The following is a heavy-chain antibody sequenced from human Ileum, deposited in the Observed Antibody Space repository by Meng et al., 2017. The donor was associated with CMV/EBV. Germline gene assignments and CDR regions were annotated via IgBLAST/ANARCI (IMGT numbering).Heavy chain of an antibody. CDR1: GSFSPYT. D-gene: IGHD5-12*01. CDR2: INQYGST. V-gene: IGHV4-34*01. CDR3: VTADHHAIKY. Sequence: QVQIQRWGEGLLKPSETLSLTCSLGGSFSPYTWSWFRQAPGKGLEWIGEINQYGSTNFNPSVKSRVTISRDTSKNQFSLRLNSVTAADAAVYYCVTADHHAIKYWGQGTLVTVSS. J-gene: IGHJ4*02.